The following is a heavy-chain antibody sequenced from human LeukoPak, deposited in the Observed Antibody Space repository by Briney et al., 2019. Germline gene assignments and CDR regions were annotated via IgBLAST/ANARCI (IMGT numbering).Heavy chain of an antibody. CDR3: ATSPPYYDYVWGSYRYSNNHDY. V-gene: IGHV4-59*01. CDR2: IYYSGGT. J-gene: IGHJ4*02. CDR1: GGSISSYY. Sequence: SETLSLTCTVYGGSISSYYWSWIRQPPGKGLEWIGYIYYSGGTNYNPSLRSRVTISVDTSKNQFSLKLSSVTAADTAVYYCATSPPYYDYVWGSYRYSNNHDYWGQGTLVTVSS. D-gene: IGHD3-16*02.